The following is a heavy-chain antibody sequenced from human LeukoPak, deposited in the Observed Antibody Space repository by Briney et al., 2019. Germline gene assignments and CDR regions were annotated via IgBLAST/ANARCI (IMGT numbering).Heavy chain of an antibody. D-gene: IGHD3-10*02. CDR3: AKDGERVFGELLCDY. V-gene: IGHV3-23*01. CDR1: GFTFSSYA. Sequence: GGSLRLSCAASGFTFSSYAMSWVRQAPGKGLEWVSAISGSGGSTYYADSVKGRFTISRDNSKNTLYLQMNSLRAEDTAVYYCAKDGERVFGELLCDYWGQGTLVTVSS. J-gene: IGHJ4*02. CDR2: ISGSGGST.